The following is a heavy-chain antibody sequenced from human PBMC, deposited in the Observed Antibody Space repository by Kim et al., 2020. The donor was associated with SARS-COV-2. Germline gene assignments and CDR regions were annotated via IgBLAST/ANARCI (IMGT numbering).Heavy chain of an antibody. D-gene: IGHD3-3*01. J-gene: IGHJ4*02. Sequence: SETLSLTCAVYGGSFSGYYWSWIRQPPGKGLEWIGEINHSGSTNYNPSLKSRVTISVDTSKNQFSLKLSSVTAADTAVYYCARTIVRVLRFLEWLPNYFDYWGQGTLVTVSS. CDR3: ARTIVRVLRFLEWLPNYFDY. CDR2: INHSGST. V-gene: IGHV4-34*01. CDR1: GGSFSGYY.